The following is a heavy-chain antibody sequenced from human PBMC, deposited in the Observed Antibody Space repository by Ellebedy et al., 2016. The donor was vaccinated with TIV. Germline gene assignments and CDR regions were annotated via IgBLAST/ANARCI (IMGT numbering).Heavy chain of an antibody. CDR3: ARERTTVGNDY. D-gene: IGHD4-23*01. J-gene: IGHJ4*02. CDR2: ISYDGSNK. V-gene: IGHV3-30-3*01. CDR1: GFTFSSYA. Sequence: GGSLRLSCAASGFTFSSYAMHWVRQAPGKGLEWVAVISYDGSNKYYADSVKGRFTISRDNSKNTLYLQMNSRRAKDTAVYYCARERTTVGNDYWGQGTLVTVSS.